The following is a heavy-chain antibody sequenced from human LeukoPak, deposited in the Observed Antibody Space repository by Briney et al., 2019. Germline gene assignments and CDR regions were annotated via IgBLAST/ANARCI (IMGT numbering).Heavy chain of an antibody. CDR2: IYSSGYT. D-gene: IGHD1/OR15-1a*01. CDR3: ARGEHSVDS. Sequence: SETLSLTCTVSGGAIRSHYWNWIRQPAGKGLEWIGRIYSSGYTNDNPSLKSRITMSVDMSKNQLSLRLNSVTAADTAVYYCARGEHSVDSWGQGMLVTVSS. J-gene: IGHJ4*02. CDR1: GGAIRSHY. V-gene: IGHV4-4*07.